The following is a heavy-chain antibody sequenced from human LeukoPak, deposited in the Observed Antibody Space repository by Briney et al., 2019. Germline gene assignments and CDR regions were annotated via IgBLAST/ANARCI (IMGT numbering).Heavy chain of an antibody. J-gene: IGHJ4*02. V-gene: IGHV4-34*01. Sequence: SETLSLTWAVYGGSFSGYYWSWIREPPGKGLEWIGEINHSGSTNYNPSLKSRVTISVDTSKNQFSLKLSSVTAADTAVYYCARGPARSSGSYYRRGFDYWGQGTLVTVSS. CDR3: ARGPARSSGSYYRRGFDY. CDR2: INHSGST. D-gene: IGHD3-10*01. CDR1: GGSFSGYY.